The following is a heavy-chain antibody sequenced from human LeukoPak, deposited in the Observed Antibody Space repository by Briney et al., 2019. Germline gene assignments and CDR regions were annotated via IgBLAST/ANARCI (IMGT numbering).Heavy chain of an antibody. V-gene: IGHV1-8*03. D-gene: IGHD5-18*01. CDR2: MNPSSGDT. CDR3: ATPTMRGPSYGYVRLLN. Sequence: ASVKVSCKASGYTFTSFDINWVRQATGQGPEWMGWMNPSSGDTGYAQKFQGRVTFTRDTSTNTAYMELSSLTSEDTAVSYCATPTMRGPSYGYVRLLNWGQGSLVTVSS. CDR1: GYTFTSFD. J-gene: IGHJ4*02.